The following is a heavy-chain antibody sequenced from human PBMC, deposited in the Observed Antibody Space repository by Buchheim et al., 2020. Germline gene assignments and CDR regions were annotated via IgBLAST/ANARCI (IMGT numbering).Heavy chain of an antibody. CDR2: LSPDGSET. CDR1: GFTSSTYW. Sequence: EVQLAESGGGLVQPGGSLRLPCEASGFTSSTYWMSWVRQAPGKGLLWVANLSPDGSETYYVDSVKGRFTISRDNAKNSFYLQMNSLTAEDTAVYYCARETFKGLVGVPVTDFDYWGQGAL. J-gene: IGHJ4*02. CDR3: ARETFKGLVGVPVTDFDY. D-gene: IGHD1-26*01. V-gene: IGHV3-7*01.